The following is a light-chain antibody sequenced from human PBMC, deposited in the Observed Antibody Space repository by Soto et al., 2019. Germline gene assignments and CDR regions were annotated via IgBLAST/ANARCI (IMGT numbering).Light chain of an antibody. CDR1: SSDVGGYDY. Sequence: QSALTQPRSVSGSPGQSVTISCTGTSSDVGGYDYVSWYQQHPDKAPKLMIYDVTKRPSGVPDRFSGSKSGNTASLSISGLQAEDDATYYCCSFAGTYTWVFGGGTKLTVL. J-gene: IGLJ3*02. V-gene: IGLV2-11*01. CDR3: CSFAGTYTWV. CDR2: DVT.